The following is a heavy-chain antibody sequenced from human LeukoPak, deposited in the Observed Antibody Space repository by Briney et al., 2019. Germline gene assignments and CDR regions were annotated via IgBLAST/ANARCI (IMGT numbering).Heavy chain of an antibody. CDR3: ARELFGSGSCPDY. V-gene: IGHV4-4*07. J-gene: IGHJ4*02. D-gene: IGHD3-10*01. CDR1: GGSISSNY. Sequence: SETLSLTCTVSGGSISSNYWSWIRQPAGKGLEWIGRIYFSGSTNYNPSLKSRVTMSLDTSKNQFSLKMRSMTAADTAVYYCARELFGSGSCPDYWGQGTLVTVSS. CDR2: IYFSGST.